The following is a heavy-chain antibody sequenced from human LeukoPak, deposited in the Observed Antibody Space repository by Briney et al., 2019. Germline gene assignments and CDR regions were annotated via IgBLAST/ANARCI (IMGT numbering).Heavy chain of an antibody. CDR3: ARTEIAVAGTGGDYYYYYGMDV. Sequence: ASVKVSCKASGYTFTSYGISWVRQAPGQGLEWMGCISADNGDTNYAQNLQGRVTMTTDTSTSTANMELRSLRSDDSAVYYCARTEIAVAGTGGDYYYYYGMDVWGQGTTVTVSS. CDR2: ISADNGDT. J-gene: IGHJ6*02. D-gene: IGHD6-13*01. CDR1: GYTFTSYG. V-gene: IGHV1-18*01.